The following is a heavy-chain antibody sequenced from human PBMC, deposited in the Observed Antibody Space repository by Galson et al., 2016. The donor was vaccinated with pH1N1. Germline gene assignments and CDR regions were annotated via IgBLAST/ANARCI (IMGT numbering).Heavy chain of an antibody. CDR3: AREGLWPGVDAFDI. CDR1: GFTFSSYS. V-gene: IGHV3-48*04. CDR2: ISLSSSII. J-gene: IGHJ3*02. D-gene: IGHD4/OR15-4a*01. Sequence: SLRLSCAASGFTFSSYSMNWVRQAPGKGLEWVSYISLSSSIIHYADSVKGRFTISRDSAKNSLYLQMNSLRAEDTALYYCAREGLWPGVDAFDIWGQGTMVTVSS.